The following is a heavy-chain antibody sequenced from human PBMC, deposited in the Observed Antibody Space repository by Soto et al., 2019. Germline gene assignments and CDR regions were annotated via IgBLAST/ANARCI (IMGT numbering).Heavy chain of an antibody. J-gene: IGHJ6*02. V-gene: IGHV1-18*01. CDR3: ARDTPLRERFLEWFTNYYYYYGMDV. D-gene: IGHD3-3*01. Sequence: ASVKVSCKASGYTFTSYGISWVRQAPGQGLEWMGWISAYNGNTNYAQKLQGRVTMTTDTSTSTAYMELRGLRSDDTAVYYCARDTPLRERFLEWFTNYYYYYGMDVWGQGTTVTVSS. CDR2: ISAYNGNT. CDR1: GYTFTSYG.